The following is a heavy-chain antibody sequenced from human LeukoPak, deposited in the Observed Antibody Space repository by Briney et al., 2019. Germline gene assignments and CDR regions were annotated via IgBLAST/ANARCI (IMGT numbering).Heavy chain of an antibody. CDR2: ISSTSNYI. CDR1: GFTFNTYS. J-gene: IGHJ3*02. Sequence: PGGSLRLSCAASGFTFNTYSMNWVRQAPGKGLEWVSCISSTSNYIYYADSVKGRFTTSRDNAKNSLYLQMNSLRAEDTAVYYCARAGQRGAFDIWGQGTMVTVSS. D-gene: IGHD6-25*01. V-gene: IGHV3-21*01. CDR3: ARAGQRGAFDI.